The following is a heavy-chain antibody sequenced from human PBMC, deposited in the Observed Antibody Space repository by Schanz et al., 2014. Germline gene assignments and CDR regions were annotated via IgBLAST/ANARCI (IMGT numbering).Heavy chain of an antibody. CDR3: ARVRRRIATPSTPSFRNYYYYAMDV. D-gene: IGHD6-13*01. J-gene: IGHJ6*02. CDR2: ISGTTTYT. Sequence: EVQLLESGGGLVQPGRSLRLSCAVSGFTVSSNHMSWVRQAPGKGLEWVSYISGTTTYTNYADSVKGRFTISRDNSKNTLYLQMNSLRAEDTSVYFCARVRRRIATPSTPSFRNYYYYAMDVWGQGTTVAVSS. V-gene: IGHV3-48*01. CDR1: GFTVSSNH.